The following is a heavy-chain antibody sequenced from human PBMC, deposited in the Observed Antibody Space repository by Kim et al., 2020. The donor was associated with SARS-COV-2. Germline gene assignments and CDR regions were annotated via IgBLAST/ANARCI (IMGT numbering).Heavy chain of an antibody. CDR3: ARDEGYYYDSSGENFDY. Sequence: LQGRVTMTRDTSTSTVYMELSSLRSEDTAVYYCARDEGYYYDSSGENFDYWGQGTLVTVSS. J-gene: IGHJ4*02. D-gene: IGHD3-22*01. V-gene: IGHV1-46*04.